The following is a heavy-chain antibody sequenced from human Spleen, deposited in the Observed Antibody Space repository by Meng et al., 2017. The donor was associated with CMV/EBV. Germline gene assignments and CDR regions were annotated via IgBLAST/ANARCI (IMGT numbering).Heavy chain of an antibody. CDR1: GFSLRASGVG. Sequence: FYGFSLRASGVGVAGIRQPPGKALEWLALIYWNDDKRYSPSLKSRVTIAKDTSKNQVVLTMTDMDPVDTATYYCTRTRDYGGNWLDPWGQGTLVTVSS. J-gene: IGHJ5*02. D-gene: IGHD4-23*01. CDR2: IYWNDDK. V-gene: IGHV2-5*01. CDR3: TRTRDYGGNWLDP.